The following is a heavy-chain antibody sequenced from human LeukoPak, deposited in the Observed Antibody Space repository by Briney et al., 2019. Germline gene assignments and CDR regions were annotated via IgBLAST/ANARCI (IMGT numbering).Heavy chain of an antibody. CDR1: GFTFSSYA. CDR2: TNGGGVNT. CDR3: AKDLYSNYGPADY. Sequence: PGGSLRLSCAASGFTFSSYAMGWVRQAPGKGLEWVSTTNGGGVNTHYADSVGGRFTISRDNSKNTLFLQMNSLRDEDTAVYYCAKDLYSNYGPADYWGQGNLVTVSS. D-gene: IGHD4-11*01. J-gene: IGHJ4*02. V-gene: IGHV3-23*01.